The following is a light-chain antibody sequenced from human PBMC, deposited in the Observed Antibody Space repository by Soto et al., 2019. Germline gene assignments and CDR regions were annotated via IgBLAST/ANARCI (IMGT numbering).Light chain of an antibody. CDR1: QSINSF. J-gene: IGKJ1*01. V-gene: IGKV3-20*01. Sequence: EIVLTQSPATLSLSPGERATLSCRASQSINSFLAWYQQRRGQAPRLLIHGASNRATGIPDRFSGSGSGPDFTLTISRLEPEDFAVYYCQQYGGSPRTFGQGTKVEVK. CDR2: GAS. CDR3: QQYGGSPRT.